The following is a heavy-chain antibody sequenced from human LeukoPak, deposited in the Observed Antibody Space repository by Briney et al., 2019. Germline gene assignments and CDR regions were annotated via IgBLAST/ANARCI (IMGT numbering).Heavy chain of an antibody. Sequence: PGGSLRLSCAASGFTFSSYAMHWVRQAPGKGLEWVAVISYDGSNKYYADSVKGRFTISRDNSKNTLYLQMNSPRAEDTAVYYCASIAVASFDYWGQGTLVTVSS. CDR3: ASIAVASFDY. D-gene: IGHD6-19*01. CDR1: GFTFSSYA. J-gene: IGHJ4*02. V-gene: IGHV3-30-3*01. CDR2: ISYDGSNK.